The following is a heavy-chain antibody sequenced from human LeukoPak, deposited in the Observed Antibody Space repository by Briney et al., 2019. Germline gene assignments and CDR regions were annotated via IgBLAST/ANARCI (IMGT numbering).Heavy chain of an antibody. CDR2: ISGLSTHI. Sequence: GGSLRLSCSASGFTFSDYDMNWVRQAPGKGLEWVSSISGLSTHIYYGDSVKGRFSISRHNAKNSVYLQMNSLGVEDTAIYYCGRAFPPLRTSSAGDLWGQGILVTVSS. CDR1: GFTFSDYD. D-gene: IGHD3-16*01. CDR3: GRAFPPLRTSSAGDL. J-gene: IGHJ4*02. V-gene: IGHV3-69-1*02.